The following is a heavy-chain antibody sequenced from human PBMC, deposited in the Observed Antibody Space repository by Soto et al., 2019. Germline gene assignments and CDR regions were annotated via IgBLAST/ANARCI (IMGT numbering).Heavy chain of an antibody. CDR1: GFTRSTYR. Sequence: GSLRVCGIASGFTRSTYRMTWVREAPGKGLEWLSYISKSSTTINYADSVKGRFTISRDNAKNSVYLEMSSLRDEDSAVYYCARDPPNFYYYGMDVWGQGTTVTVSS. CDR2: ISKSSTTI. CDR3: ARDPPNFYYYGMDV. V-gene: IGHV3-48*02. J-gene: IGHJ6*02.